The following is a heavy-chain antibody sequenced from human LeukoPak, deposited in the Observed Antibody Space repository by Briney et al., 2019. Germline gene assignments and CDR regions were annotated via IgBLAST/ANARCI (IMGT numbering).Heavy chain of an antibody. Sequence: SETLSLTCAVYGGSFSGYYWSWIRQPPGKGLEWIGSIYYSGSTYYNPSLKSRVTISVDTSKNQFSLKLSSVTAADTAVYYCARHLYYYDSSLNNWFDPWGQGTLVTVSS. D-gene: IGHD3-22*01. CDR3: ARHLYYYDSSLNNWFDP. V-gene: IGHV4-34*01. J-gene: IGHJ5*02. CDR2: IYYSGST. CDR1: GGSFSGYY.